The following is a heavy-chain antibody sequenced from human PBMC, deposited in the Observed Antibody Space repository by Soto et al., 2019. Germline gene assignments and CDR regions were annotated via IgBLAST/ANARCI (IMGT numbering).Heavy chain of an antibody. Sequence: PSETLSLTCTVSGGSISSGGYYWSWIRQHPGKGLEWIGYIYYSGSTYYNPSLKSRVTISVDTSKNQFSLKLSSVTAADTAVYYCAREAAKYCSSTKDGCCTNGVCYFFDYWGQGTLVTVSS. D-gene: IGHD2-8*01. CDR2: IYYSGST. CDR3: AREAAKYCSSTKDGCCTNGVCYFFDY. CDR1: GGSISSGGYY. V-gene: IGHV4-31*03. J-gene: IGHJ4*02.